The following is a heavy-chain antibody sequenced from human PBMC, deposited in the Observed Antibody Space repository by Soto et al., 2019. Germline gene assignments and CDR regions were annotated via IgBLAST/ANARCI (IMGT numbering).Heavy chain of an antibody. CDR1: GFTFSSYS. D-gene: IGHD2-15*01. CDR2: ISSSSSYI. J-gene: IGHJ3*02. V-gene: IGHV3-21*01. Sequence: GESLKISCAASGFTFSSYSMNWVRQAPGKGLEWVSSISSSSSYIYYADSVKGRFTISRDNAKNSLYLQMNSLRAEDTAVYYCAREQPVVAYAFDIWGQGTMVTVSS. CDR3: AREQPVVAYAFDI.